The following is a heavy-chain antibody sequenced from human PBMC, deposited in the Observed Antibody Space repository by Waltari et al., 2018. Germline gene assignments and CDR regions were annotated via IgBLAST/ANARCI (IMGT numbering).Heavy chain of an antibody. CDR2: IIPILGIA. V-gene: IGHV1-69*02. J-gene: IGHJ4*02. CDR1: GGTFSSYT. Sequence: QVQLVQSGAEVKKPGSSVKVSCKASGGTFSSYTIRWVRQAPGQGLEWMGRIIPILGIANYAQKFQGRVTITADKSTSTAYMELSSLRSEDTAVYYCAAQLCSSTSCYAGDYWGQGTLVTVSS. CDR3: AAQLCSSTSCYAGDY. D-gene: IGHD2-2*01.